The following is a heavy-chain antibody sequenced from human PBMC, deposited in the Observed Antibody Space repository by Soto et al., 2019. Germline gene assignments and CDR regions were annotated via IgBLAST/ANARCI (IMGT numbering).Heavy chain of an antibody. J-gene: IGHJ5*02. Sequence: SLRLSSTASEFTIGDYAMGWFRPAPGKGLEWVGFIRSNAYGGTTEYAASVKGRFTISRDDSKSIAYLHMNSLKTEDTAVYYCTREREYNWNTNWFGPWGQGTLVTVSS. CDR2: IRSNAYGGTT. D-gene: IGHD1-20*01. CDR3: TREREYNWNTNWFGP. V-gene: IGHV3-49*03. CDR1: EFTIGDYA.